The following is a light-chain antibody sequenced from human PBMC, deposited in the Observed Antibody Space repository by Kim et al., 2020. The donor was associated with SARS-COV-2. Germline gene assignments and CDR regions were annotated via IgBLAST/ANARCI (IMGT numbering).Light chain of an antibody. CDR2: DVS. J-gene: IGKJ4*01. CDR1: QSLSNTY. Sequence: EIVLTQSPGTLSLSPGERATLSCRASQSLSNTYSAWYQQKPGQAPRLVIYDVSSRATGIPDRFSGRGSGTDFTLIISRLEPEDFAVYYCQQYGSSRTFGGGTKVDIK. V-gene: IGKV3-20*01. CDR3: QQYGSSRT.